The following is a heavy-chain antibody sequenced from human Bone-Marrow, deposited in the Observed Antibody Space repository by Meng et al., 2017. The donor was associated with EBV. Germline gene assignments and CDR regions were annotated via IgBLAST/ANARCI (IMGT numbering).Heavy chain of an antibody. CDR2: IYHSGCT. CDR3: ARVGYDSLDY. D-gene: IGHD3-22*01. Sequence: QEPGPSWKMPSGVLCLTCGVIGGCISRMNCGSGIGRPAGKRLVWVGEIYHSGCTNYNPSLKSGGTISVYKAKNQFSLKLSAVTAADTAVDYCARVGYDSLDYWGQGTLVTVSS. J-gene: IGHJ4*02. CDR1: GGCISRMNC. V-gene: IGHV4-4*02.